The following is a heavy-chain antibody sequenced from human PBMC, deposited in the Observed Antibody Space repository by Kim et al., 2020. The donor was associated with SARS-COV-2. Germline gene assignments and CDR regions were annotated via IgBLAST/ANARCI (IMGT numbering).Heavy chain of an antibody. CDR1: GGSISSYY. CDR3: SRAHSDSSGYYITFDY. CDR2: IDYIGST. V-gene: IGHV4-59*13. Sequence: SETLSLTCTVSGGSISSYYWSWIRQPPGKGLEWIGNIDYIGSTNYNPSLKRRVTISVDTSKNQFSLKLITVTAADTAVYYCSRAHSDSSGYYITFDYWGQGTLLTVSS. J-gene: IGHJ4*02. D-gene: IGHD3-22*01.